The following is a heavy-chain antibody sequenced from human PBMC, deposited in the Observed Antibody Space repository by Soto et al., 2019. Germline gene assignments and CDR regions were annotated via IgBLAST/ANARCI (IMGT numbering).Heavy chain of an antibody. CDR3: AREDIWFGESTFDY. Sequence: SVTLSLTCTVAGGYISSYDWSWIRQPAGKGLEWIGRIYTSGSTNYNPSLKSRVTMSVDTSKNQFSLKLSSVTAADTAVYYCAREDIWFGESTFDYWGQGTLVTVSS. J-gene: IGHJ4*02. D-gene: IGHD3-10*01. V-gene: IGHV4-4*07. CDR2: IYTSGST. CDR1: GGYISSYD.